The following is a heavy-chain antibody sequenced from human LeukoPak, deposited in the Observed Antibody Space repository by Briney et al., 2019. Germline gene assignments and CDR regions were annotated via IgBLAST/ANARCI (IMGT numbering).Heavy chain of an antibody. J-gene: IGHJ1*01. CDR3: ARVIQLPNEYFQH. V-gene: IGHV1-69*13. D-gene: IGHD2-2*01. Sequence: SVKVSCTASGGTFSSYAISWVRQAPGQGLEWMGGIIPIFGTANYAQKFQGRVTITADESTSTAYMELSSLRSEDTAVYYCARVIQLPNEYFQHWGQGTLVTVSS. CDR1: GGTFSSYA. CDR2: IIPIFGTA.